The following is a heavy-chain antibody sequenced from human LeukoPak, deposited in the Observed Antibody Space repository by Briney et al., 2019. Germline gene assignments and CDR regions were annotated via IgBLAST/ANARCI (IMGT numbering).Heavy chain of an antibody. V-gene: IGHV4-59*08. J-gene: IGHJ4*02. Sequence: SETLSLTCTVSGGSISSYYWSWIRQPPGKGLEWIGYIYYSGSTNYNPSLKSRVTISVDTSKNQFSLKLSSVTAADTAVYYCARYEMYSFIYWGQGTLVTVSS. CDR3: ARYEMYSFIY. CDR2: IYYSGST. D-gene: IGHD6-13*01. CDR1: GGSISSYY.